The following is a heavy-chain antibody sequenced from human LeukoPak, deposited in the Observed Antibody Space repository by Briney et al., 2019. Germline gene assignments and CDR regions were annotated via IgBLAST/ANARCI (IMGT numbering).Heavy chain of an antibody. CDR2: ISAYNGNT. CDR3: ARDKARYSSSCFDY. Sequence: ASVKVSCKASGYTFTSYGISWVRQAPGQGLEWMGWISAYNGNTNYAQKLQGRVTMTTDTSTSTAYMELRSLRSDDTAVYYCARDKARYSSSCFDYWGQGTLVTVSS. D-gene: IGHD6-13*01. CDR1: GYTFTSYG. J-gene: IGHJ4*02. V-gene: IGHV1-18*01.